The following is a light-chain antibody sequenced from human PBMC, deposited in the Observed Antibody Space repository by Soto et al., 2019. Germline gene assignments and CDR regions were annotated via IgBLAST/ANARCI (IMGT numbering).Light chain of an antibody. CDR3: QSYDSSLSGL. Sequence: QSVLTQPPSVSGAPGQRVTISCTGTSSNIGPAYDVHWYQHLPGTAPKLLIYGNSNRPSGVPDRFSGSKSGTSASLAITGLQAEDEADYYCQSYDSSLSGLFGGGTKLTVL. J-gene: IGLJ2*01. CDR2: GNS. CDR1: SSNIGPAYD. V-gene: IGLV1-40*01.